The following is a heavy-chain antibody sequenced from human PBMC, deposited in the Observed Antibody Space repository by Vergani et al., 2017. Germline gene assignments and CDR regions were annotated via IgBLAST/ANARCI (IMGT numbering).Heavy chain of an antibody. V-gene: IGHV3-23*01. Sequence: EVQLLESGGGLVQPGGSLRLSCAASGFTFSSYAMSWVRQAPGKGLEWVSAISGSGGSTYYADSVKGRFTISRDNSKNTLYLQMNSLRAEYTAVYYCAKDNEYFGPRIQLCFIPCMDVWSQGTTVTVFS. D-gene: IGHD5-18*01. CDR3: AKDNEYFGPRIQLCFIPCMDV. CDR2: ISGSGGST. J-gene: IGHJ6*02. CDR1: GFTFSSYA.